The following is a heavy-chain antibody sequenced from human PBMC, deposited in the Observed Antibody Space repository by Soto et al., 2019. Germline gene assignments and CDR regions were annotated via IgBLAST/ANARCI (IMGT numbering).Heavy chain of an antibody. V-gene: IGHV1-46*01. CDR2: INPSGGST. Sequence: GASVKVSCKASGYTFTSYYMHWVRQAPGQGLEWMGIINPSGGSTSYAQKFQGRVTMTRDTSTSTVYTELSSLRSEDTAVYYCARGPGSSGYYHDAFDIWGQGTMVTVSS. D-gene: IGHD3-22*01. J-gene: IGHJ3*02. CDR3: ARGPGSSGYYHDAFDI. CDR1: GYTFTSYY.